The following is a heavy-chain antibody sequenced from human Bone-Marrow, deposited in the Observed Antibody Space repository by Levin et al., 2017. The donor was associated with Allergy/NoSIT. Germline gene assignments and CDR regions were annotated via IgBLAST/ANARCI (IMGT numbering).Heavy chain of an antibody. Sequence: SCAASGFTVSSKHMSWVRQAPGKGLEWVSAIHSGGSTYYADSVKGRFTISRDNSKNTLYLQMNSLRAEDTAVYYCALRLGESYWYFDLWGRGTLVTVSS. V-gene: IGHV3-66*01. J-gene: IGHJ2*01. CDR2: IHSGGST. CDR1: GFTVSSKH. D-gene: IGHD3-16*01. CDR3: ALRLGESYWYFDL.